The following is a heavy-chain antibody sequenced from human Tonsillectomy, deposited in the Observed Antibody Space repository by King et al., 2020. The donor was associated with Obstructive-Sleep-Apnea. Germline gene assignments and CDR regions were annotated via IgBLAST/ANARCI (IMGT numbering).Heavy chain of an antibody. Sequence: VQLVESGGGLVQPGGSLRLSCAASGFTFSSYAMSWVRQAPGKGLEWVSTISGSGGSTYYADSMKGRFTISRDNSKNTLYLQVNSLRAEDTAVYYCAKSRILYFYGMDVWGQGTTVTVSS. V-gene: IGHV3-23*04. J-gene: IGHJ6*02. D-gene: IGHD2-15*01. CDR3: AKSRILYFYGMDV. CDR1: GFTFSSYA. CDR2: ISGSGGST.